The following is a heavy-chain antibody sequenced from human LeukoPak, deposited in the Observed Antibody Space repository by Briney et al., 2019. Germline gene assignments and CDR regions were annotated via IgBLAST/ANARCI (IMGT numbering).Heavy chain of an antibody. CDR2: IYYSGST. Sequence: SETLSLTCTVSGGSISSYYWSWIRQPPGKGLEWIGYIYYSGSTNYNPSLKSRVTISVDTSKNQFSLKLSSATAADTAVYYCARVRCSGGSCYLFDYWGQGTLVTVSS. D-gene: IGHD2-15*01. V-gene: IGHV4-59*01. CDR1: GGSISSYY. J-gene: IGHJ4*02. CDR3: ARVRCSGGSCYLFDY.